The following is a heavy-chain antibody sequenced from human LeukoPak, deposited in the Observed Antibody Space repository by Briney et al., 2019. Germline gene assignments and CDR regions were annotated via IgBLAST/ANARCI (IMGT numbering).Heavy chain of an antibody. J-gene: IGHJ4*02. CDR3: ARRGASSSEEY. D-gene: IGHD6-6*01. CDR2: IYYSGST. V-gene: IGHV4-39*01. Sequence: SETLSLTCTVSGGSISSSSHYWGWIRQPPGKGLEWIGSIYYSGSTYYNPSLESRVTISVDTSKNQFSLKVSSVTAADTAVYYCARRGASSSEEYWGQGTLVTVSS. CDR1: GGSISSSSHY.